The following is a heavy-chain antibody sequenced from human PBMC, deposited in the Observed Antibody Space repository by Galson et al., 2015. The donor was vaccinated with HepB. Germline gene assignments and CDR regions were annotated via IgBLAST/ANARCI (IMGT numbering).Heavy chain of an antibody. D-gene: IGHD2-8*01. V-gene: IGHV3-48*01. CDR1: GFTFSSYS. CDR2: ISSNSSTI. J-gene: IGHJ4*02. Sequence: SLRLSCAASGFTFSSYSMNWVRQAPGKGLEWVSYISSNSSTIYYADSVKGRFTIYRDNAKNLVYLQMNSLRGEDTAVYYCATSNGHLDQWGQGTLVTVSS. CDR3: ATSNGHLDQ.